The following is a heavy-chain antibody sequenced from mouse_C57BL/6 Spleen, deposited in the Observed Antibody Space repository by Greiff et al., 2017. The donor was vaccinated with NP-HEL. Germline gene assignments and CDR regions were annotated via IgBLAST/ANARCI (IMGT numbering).Heavy chain of an antibody. CDR2: INPYNGGT. D-gene: IGHD1-1*01. V-gene: IGHV1-19*01. J-gene: IGHJ4*01. Sequence: DVKLVESGPVLVKPGASVKMSCKASGYTFTDYYMNWVKQSHGKSLEWIGVINPYNGGTSYNQKFKGKATLTVDKSSSTAYMELNSLTSEDSAVYYCASSYGSSSMDYWGQGTSVTVSS. CDR1: GYTFTDYY. CDR3: ASSYGSSSMDY.